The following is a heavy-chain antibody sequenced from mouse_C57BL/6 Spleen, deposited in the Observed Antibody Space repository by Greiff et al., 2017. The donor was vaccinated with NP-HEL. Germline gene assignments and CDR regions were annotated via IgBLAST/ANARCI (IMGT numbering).Heavy chain of an antibody. J-gene: IGHJ2*01. CDR2: ISYDGSN. Sequence: EVKLMESGPGLVKPSQSLSLTCSVTGYSITSGYYWNWIRQFPGNKLEWMGYISYDGSNNYNPSLKNRISITRDTSKNQFFLKLNSVTTEDTATYYCARGYGNLYYFDYWGQGTTLTVSS. CDR3: ARGYGNLYYFDY. D-gene: IGHD2-1*01. V-gene: IGHV3-6*01. CDR1: GYSITSGYY.